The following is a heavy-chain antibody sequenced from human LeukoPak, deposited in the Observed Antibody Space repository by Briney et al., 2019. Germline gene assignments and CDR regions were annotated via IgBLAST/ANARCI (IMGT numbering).Heavy chain of an antibody. V-gene: IGHV4-39*07. Sequence: SETLSPTCTVSGGSISSSSYYWGWIRQPPGKGLEWIGSIYYSGSTYYNPSLKSRVTISVDTSKNQFSLKLSSVTAADTAVYYCARSRPYDFWSGYYFYYYYMDVWGKGTTVTVSS. CDR3: ARSRPYDFWSGYYFYYYYMDV. J-gene: IGHJ6*03. CDR1: GGSISSSSYY. CDR2: IYYSGST. D-gene: IGHD3-3*01.